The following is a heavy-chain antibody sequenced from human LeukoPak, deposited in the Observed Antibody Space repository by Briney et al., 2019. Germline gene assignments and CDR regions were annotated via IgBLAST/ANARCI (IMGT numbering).Heavy chain of an antibody. CDR3: ARGGYYYMDV. Sequence: SETLSLTCTVSGGSISPYYWSWVRQPPGKRLEWIGYINYSGSTNYNPSLKSRVTISLDTSKNQFSLKVRSVTAADTAVYYCARGGYYYMDVWGKGTTVTVSS. J-gene: IGHJ6*03. CDR2: INYSGST. D-gene: IGHD3-16*01. CDR1: GGSISPYY. V-gene: IGHV4-59*01.